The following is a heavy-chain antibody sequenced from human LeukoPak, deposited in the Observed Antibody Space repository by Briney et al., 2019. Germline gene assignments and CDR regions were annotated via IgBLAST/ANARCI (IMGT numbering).Heavy chain of an antibody. V-gene: IGHV1-2*02. CDR3: ARDHDILTGYYRTHYYYYYYMDV. D-gene: IGHD3-9*01. Sequence: ASVKVSCKASGYTFAAYYMYWVRQAPGQGLEWMGWIRPNSGVTNYTQKFQGRVTMTRDTSINTAYMELSSLTSDDTAVYYCARDHDILTGYYRTHYYYYYYMDVWGKGTTVTVSS. CDR2: IRPNSGVT. CDR1: GYTFAAYY. J-gene: IGHJ6*03.